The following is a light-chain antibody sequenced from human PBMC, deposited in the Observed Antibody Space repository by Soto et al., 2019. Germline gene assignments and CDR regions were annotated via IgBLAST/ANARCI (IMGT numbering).Light chain of an antibody. V-gene: IGKV3-11*01. CDR3: QQRSNWPPWA. CDR1: QSVSRY. Sequence: EIVLTQSPATLSLSPGERATLSCRASQSVSRYLAWYQQKPGQAPRLLIYDASNRATGIPARFSGSGSGTDFTLTLSSLEPEDFAVYYCQQRSNWPPWAFGQPTKVEI. J-gene: IGKJ1*01. CDR2: DAS.